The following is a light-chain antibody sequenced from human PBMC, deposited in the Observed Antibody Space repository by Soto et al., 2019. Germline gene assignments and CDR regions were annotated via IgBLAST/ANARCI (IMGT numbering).Light chain of an antibody. J-gene: IGKJ1*01. Sequence: DIQMTQSPSSLSASVGDRLTITCRASQSISTSLNWYQQKPGKAPKLLIYAASSLQSGVPSRFSGSGSGTDFTLTISRLQPEDFATYYCQQTYNAPRTFGQGTKVEIK. CDR3: QQTYNAPRT. V-gene: IGKV1-39*01. CDR1: QSISTS. CDR2: AAS.